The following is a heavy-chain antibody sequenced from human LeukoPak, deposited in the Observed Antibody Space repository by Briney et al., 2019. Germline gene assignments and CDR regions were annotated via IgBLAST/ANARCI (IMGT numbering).Heavy chain of an antibody. CDR2: IWYDGSNK. D-gene: IGHD1-26*01. Sequence: GGSLRLSCATSGFTFSSYGMHWVRQAPGKGLEWVAVIWYDGSNKYYADSVKGRFTISRDNSKNTLYLQMNSLRAEDTAVYYCARDPGDGSYCFDYWDQGTLVTVSS. J-gene: IGHJ4*02. V-gene: IGHV3-33*01. CDR1: GFTFSSYG. CDR3: ARDPGDGSYCFDY.